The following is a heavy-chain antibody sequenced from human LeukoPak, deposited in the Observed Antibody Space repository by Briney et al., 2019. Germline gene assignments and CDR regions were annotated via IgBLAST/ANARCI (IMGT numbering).Heavy chain of an antibody. D-gene: IGHD1-26*01. J-gene: IGHJ4*02. V-gene: IGHV3-23*01. CDR3: AKVVGATTRGYFDY. Sequence: GGSLRLSCAASGFIFSSYAMSWVRQAPGKGLEWVSTISGSGGSTYYADSVKGRFTISRDNSKNTVYLQMNSLRAEDTAVYYCAKVVGATTRGYFDYWGQGTLVTVSS. CDR1: GFIFSSYA. CDR2: ISGSGGST.